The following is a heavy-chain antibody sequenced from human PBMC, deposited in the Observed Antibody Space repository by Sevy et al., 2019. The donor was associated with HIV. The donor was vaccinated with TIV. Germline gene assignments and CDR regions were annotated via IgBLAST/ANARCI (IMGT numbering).Heavy chain of an antibody. CDR2: IKQDGSEK. D-gene: IGHD3-22*01. Sequence: GGSLRLSCAASEFTFSYYWMTWVRQAPGKGLEWVANIKQDGSEKYYVDSVKGRFTISRDNAKNSLYLQMNSLRAEDTAIFYGGGGDFYSSSPAGMDVWGQGTTVTVSS. V-gene: IGHV3-7*04. CDR3: GGGDFYSSSPAGMDV. J-gene: IGHJ6*02. CDR1: EFTFSYYW.